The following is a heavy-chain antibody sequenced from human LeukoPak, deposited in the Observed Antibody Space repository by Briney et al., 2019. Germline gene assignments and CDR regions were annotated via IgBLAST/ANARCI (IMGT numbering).Heavy chain of an antibody. J-gene: IGHJ4*02. CDR3: ARTYYYDSSGYPDY. CDR2: IHLNICVT. CDR1: GYTFTSYY. Sequence: SXXVSCKASGYTFTSYYMNWVGQAPGEGVEWMGGIHLNICVTNYSQKFHGSVTITRHTSISTAYMQLSRLRSDDTAVYYCARTYYYDSSGYPDYWGQGTLVTVSS. D-gene: IGHD3-22*01. V-gene: IGHV1-2*02.